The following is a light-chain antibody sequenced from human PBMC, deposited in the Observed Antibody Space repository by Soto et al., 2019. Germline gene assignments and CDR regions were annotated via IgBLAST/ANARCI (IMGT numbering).Light chain of an antibody. Sequence: EVVMTQAPATLSLSPGERATLSCRSSQSVGSKLAWYQQKTGQAPRLITYGATTRATGVPARFSGGGSGTDFTLSVSSLQSEDSEVYFCQQYDAPVTFGQGTKLDIK. CDR1: QSVGSK. CDR2: GAT. J-gene: IGKJ2*01. CDR3: QQYDAPVT. V-gene: IGKV3-15*01.